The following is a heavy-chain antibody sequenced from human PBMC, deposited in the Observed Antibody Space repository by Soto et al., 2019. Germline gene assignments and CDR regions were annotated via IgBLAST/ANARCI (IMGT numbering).Heavy chain of an antibody. J-gene: IGHJ6*02. Sequence: GGSLRLSCAASGFTFDDYGMSWVRQAPGKGLEWVSGINWNGGSTGYADSVKGRFTISRDNAKNSLYLQMNSLRAEDTALYYCARQVSSSWYFYYGMDVWGQGTTVTVSS. CDR2: INWNGGST. CDR1: GFTFDDYG. D-gene: IGHD6-13*01. V-gene: IGHV3-20*04. CDR3: ARQVSSSWYFYYGMDV.